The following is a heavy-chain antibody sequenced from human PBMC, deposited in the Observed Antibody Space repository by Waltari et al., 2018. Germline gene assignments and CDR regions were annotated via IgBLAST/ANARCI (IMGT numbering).Heavy chain of an antibody. CDR2: ISSSGSTI. J-gene: IGHJ6*02. D-gene: IGHD2-15*01. CDR3: ARDRVFKGGYYHYYGMDV. CDR1: GFTFSSYE. V-gene: IGHV3-48*03. Sequence: EVQLVESGGGLVQPGGSLRLSCAASGFTFSSYEMNWVRQAPGKGLEWVSYISSSGSTIYYADSVKGRFTISRDNAKNTLYLQMNSLRAEDTAVYYCARDRVFKGGYYHYYGMDVWGQGTTVTVSS.